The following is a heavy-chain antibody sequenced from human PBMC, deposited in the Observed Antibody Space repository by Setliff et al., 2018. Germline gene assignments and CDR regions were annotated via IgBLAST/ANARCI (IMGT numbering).Heavy chain of an antibody. CDR3: ARNVDTAGYFQH. V-gene: IGHV1-69*10. CDR2: IIPIVGMT. D-gene: IGHD3-16*01. J-gene: IGHJ1*01. CDR1: GYTFTSYD. Sequence: SVKVSCKASGYTFTSYDINWVRQATGQGLEWMGGIIPIVGMTNYPQKFQGRVTITADKSTSTAYMELNSLTSEDTAVYYCARNVDTAGYFQHWGQGTLVTVSS.